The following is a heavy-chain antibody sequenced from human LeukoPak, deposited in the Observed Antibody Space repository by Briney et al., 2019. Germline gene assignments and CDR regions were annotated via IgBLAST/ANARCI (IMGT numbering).Heavy chain of an antibody. Sequence: ASVKVSCKASGYTFTSYYIHWVRQAPGQGLEWMGIIYPGGGSTSYAQKFQGRVTITRNTSISTAYMELSSLRSEDTAVYYCARLVYDSGGSYYMDVWGKGTTVTVSS. V-gene: IGHV1-46*01. D-gene: IGHD3-22*01. CDR3: ARLVYDSGGSYYMDV. CDR2: IYPGGGST. CDR1: GYTFTSYY. J-gene: IGHJ6*03.